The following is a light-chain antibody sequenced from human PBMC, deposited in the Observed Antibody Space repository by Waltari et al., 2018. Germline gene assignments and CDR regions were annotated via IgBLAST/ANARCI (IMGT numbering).Light chain of an antibody. CDR1: SGHRRNV. CDR3: QTGGHGTWV. CDR2: VNRDGSH. V-gene: IGLV4-69*01. J-gene: IGLJ3*02. Sequence: QLVLTQSPSVSASLGPSVKPTCTLSSGHRRNVIAWHQQQPEKGPRYLMKVNRDGSHSKGDKIPDRFSGSSSGAEHYLTISSLQSEDEADYYCQTGGHGTWVFGGGTKLTVL.